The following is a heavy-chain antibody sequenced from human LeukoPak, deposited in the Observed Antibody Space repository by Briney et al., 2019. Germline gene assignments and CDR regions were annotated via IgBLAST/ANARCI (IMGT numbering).Heavy chain of an antibody. CDR1: GYTFTIYY. Sequence: GASVKVSCKASGYTFTIYYIHWVRQAPGQGLEWMGIINPSGGSTSYAQKFQGRVTMTRDMSTSTVYMELSSLRSEDTAVYYCARDWRDGYNIFDYWGQGTLVTVSS. CDR3: ARDWRDGYNIFDY. J-gene: IGHJ4*02. CDR2: INPSGGST. D-gene: IGHD5-24*01. V-gene: IGHV1-46*01.